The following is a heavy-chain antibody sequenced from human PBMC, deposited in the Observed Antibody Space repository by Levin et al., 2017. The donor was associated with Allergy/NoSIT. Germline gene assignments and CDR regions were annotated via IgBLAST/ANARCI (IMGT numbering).Heavy chain of an antibody. J-gene: IGHJ6*03. Sequence: SGPTLVKPTQTLTLTCTFSGFSLSTSGMCVSWIRQPPGKALEWLARIDWDDDKYYSTSLKTRLTISKDTSKNQVVLTMTNMDPVDTATYYCARIKFQENYYGSGETYYYYYMDVWGKGTTVTVSS. CDR2: IDWDDDK. V-gene: IGHV2-70*11. CDR3: ARIKFQENYYGSGETYYYYYMDV. D-gene: IGHD3-10*01. CDR1: GFSLSTSGMC.